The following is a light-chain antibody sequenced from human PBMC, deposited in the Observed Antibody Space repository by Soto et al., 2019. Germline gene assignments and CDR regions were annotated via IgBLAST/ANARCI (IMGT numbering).Light chain of an antibody. CDR2: KGS. CDR1: ALPKQY. Sequence: SYELTQPPSVSVSPGQTARITCSGDALPKQYAYWYQQKPGQAPVMVIYKGSQRPSGIPERFSGSSSGTTVTLTISGVQAEDEADYYCQSADSSGTVVFGGGTKLTVL. V-gene: IGLV3-25*03. J-gene: IGLJ2*01. CDR3: QSADSSGTVV.